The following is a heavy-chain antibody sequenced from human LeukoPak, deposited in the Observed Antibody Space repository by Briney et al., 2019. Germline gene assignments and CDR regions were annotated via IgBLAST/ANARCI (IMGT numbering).Heavy chain of an antibody. V-gene: IGHV1-3*01. CDR3: ARDESMIVVVIMAY. D-gene: IGHD3-22*01. CDR2: INAGNGNT. J-gene: IGHJ4*02. Sequence: ASVKVSCKASGYTCTSYAMHWVRQAPGQRLEWVGWINAGNGNTKYSQKFQGRVTITRGTSASTAYMELSSLRSEDTAVYYCARDESMIVVVIMAYWGQGTLDTVSS. CDR1: GYTCTSYA.